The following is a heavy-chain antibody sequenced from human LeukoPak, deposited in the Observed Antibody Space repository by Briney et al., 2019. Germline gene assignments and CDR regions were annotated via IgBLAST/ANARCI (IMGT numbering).Heavy chain of an antibody. V-gene: IGHV3-53*05. CDR1: GFTVSSNY. J-gene: IGHJ4*02. Sequence: GGSLRLSCAASGFTVSSNYMSWVRQAPGKGLEWVSVIYSGGSTYYADSVKGRFTISRDNSKNTLYLQMNSLRAEDTAVYYCAKESVVVPAAVFDYWGQGTLVTVSS. D-gene: IGHD2-2*01. CDR2: IYSGGST. CDR3: AKESVVVPAAVFDY.